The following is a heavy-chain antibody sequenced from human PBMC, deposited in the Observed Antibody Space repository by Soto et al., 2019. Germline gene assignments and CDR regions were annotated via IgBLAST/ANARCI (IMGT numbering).Heavy chain of an antibody. Sequence: QLQLQEAGPGLVKPSETLSLTCSVSGGSINSSSYFWGWVRQPSGKGLEWIGSIYYSGSTYYNPSLRRRVTISVDTSKNQFSLKLSSVTAADTAVFYCASNYSSGSRNWFDPWGQGTLVTVSS. D-gene: IGHD6-19*01. CDR2: IYYSGST. J-gene: IGHJ5*02. CDR3: ASNYSSGSRNWFDP. CDR1: GGSINSSSYF. V-gene: IGHV4-39*01.